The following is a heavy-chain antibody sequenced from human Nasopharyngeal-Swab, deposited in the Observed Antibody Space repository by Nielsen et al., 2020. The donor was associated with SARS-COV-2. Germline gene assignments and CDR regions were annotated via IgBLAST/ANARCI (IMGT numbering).Heavy chain of an antibody. J-gene: IGHJ4*02. V-gene: IGHV3-9*01. Sequence: GGSLRLSCAASGFTFDDYAMHWVRQAPGKGLEWVPVISWNSGSIGYADSVKGRFTISRDNAKNSLYLQMNSLRAEDTALYYCAKGAQWLVRDEPDYWGQGTLVTVSS. CDR1: GFTFDDYA. CDR3: AKGAQWLVRDEPDY. D-gene: IGHD6-19*01. CDR2: ISWNSGSI.